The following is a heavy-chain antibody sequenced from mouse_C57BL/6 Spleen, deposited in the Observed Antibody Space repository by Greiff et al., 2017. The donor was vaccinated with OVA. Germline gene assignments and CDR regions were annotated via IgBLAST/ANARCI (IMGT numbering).Heavy chain of an antibody. CDR3: ARVGHYYSSSYYMDY. Sequence: EVKLVESEGGLVQPGSSMKLSCTASGFTFSDYYMAWVRQVPEKGLEWVANINYDGSSTYYLDSLKSRFIISRDNAKNILYLQMSSLKSEDTATDYCARVGHYYSSSYYMDYWGQGTTLTVSS. CDR2: INYDGSST. V-gene: IGHV5-16*01. D-gene: IGHD1-1*01. CDR1: GFTFSDYY. J-gene: IGHJ2*01.